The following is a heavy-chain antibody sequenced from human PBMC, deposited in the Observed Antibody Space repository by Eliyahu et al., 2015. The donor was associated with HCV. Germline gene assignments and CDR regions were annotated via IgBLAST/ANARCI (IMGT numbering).Heavy chain of an antibody. J-gene: IGHJ6*02. V-gene: IGHV3-7*04. CDR3: AREGYDSNWNPYGMDV. Sequence: EVPLVESGGGLVQPGGSLRLXCXGXXFIFSGFYMSWVXQAPGGGLELVANXKQDGKETYYLDSVKGRFTISRNNTANSVFLQLSSLRVEDTAIYYCAREGYDSNWNPYGMDVWGQGTTVTVSS. D-gene: IGHD3-22*01. CDR2: XKQDGKET. CDR1: XFIFSGFY.